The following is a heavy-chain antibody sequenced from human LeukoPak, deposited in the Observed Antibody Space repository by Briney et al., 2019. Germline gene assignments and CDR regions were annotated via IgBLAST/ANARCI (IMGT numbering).Heavy chain of an antibody. J-gene: IGHJ4*02. D-gene: IGHD4-23*01. CDR1: GYIFTGYY. V-gene: IGHV1-2*02. CDR2: INPNSGDT. Sequence: ASVKVSCKASGYIFTGYYMHWVRQAPGQGLEWMGWINPNSGDTNYAQKFQGRVTMTRDTSISTAYMELSRLRSDDTAVYYCAAVHNYGGNFDYWGQGTLVTVSS. CDR3: AAVHNYGGNFDY.